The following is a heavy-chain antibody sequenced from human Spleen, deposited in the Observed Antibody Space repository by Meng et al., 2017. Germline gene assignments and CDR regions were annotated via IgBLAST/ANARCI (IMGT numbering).Heavy chain of an antibody. V-gene: IGHV4-61*02. CDR2: MFSNGST. J-gene: IGHJ4*02. CDR1: GGSVSSASYY. CDR3: ARFYGGFDY. D-gene: IGHD3-16*01. Sequence: SETLSLTCSVSGGSVSSASYYWNWIRQPAGKGLEWIGRMFSNGSTNYNPSLKSRVSISLDTSKNQFSLKLNSVTAADTAVYYCARFYGGFDYWGLGTLVTVSS.